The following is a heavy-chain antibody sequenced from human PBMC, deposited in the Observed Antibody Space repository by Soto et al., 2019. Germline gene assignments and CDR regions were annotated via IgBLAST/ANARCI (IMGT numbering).Heavy chain of an antibody. Sequence: SVKVSCKASGGTFSSYAISWVRQAPGQGLEWMGGIIPIFGTANYAQKFQGRVTITADESTSTAYMELSSLRSEDTAVYYCARASGVYDFWSLRLNWFDPWGQGTLVTVSS. CDR3: ARASGVYDFWSLRLNWFDP. CDR2: IIPIFGTA. V-gene: IGHV1-69*13. D-gene: IGHD3-3*01. J-gene: IGHJ5*02. CDR1: GGTFSSYA.